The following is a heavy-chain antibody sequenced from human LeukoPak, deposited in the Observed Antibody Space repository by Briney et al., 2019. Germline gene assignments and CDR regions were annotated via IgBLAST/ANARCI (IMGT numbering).Heavy chain of an antibody. Sequence: PGGSLRLSCTASGFTFGDYAMSWFRQAPGKGLEWVGFIRSKAYGGTTEYAASVKGRFTISRDDSKSIAYLQMNSLKTEDTAVYYCTRVRYCSSTSCYRDYYYYYYMDVWGKGTTVTVSS. J-gene: IGHJ6*03. CDR1: GFTFGDYA. CDR2: IRSKAYGGTT. CDR3: TRVRYCSSTSCYRDYYYYYYMDV. D-gene: IGHD2-2*01. V-gene: IGHV3-49*03.